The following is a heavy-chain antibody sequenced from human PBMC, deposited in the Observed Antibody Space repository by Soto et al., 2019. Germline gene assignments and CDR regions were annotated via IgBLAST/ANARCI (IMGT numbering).Heavy chain of an antibody. CDR2: ISSSSSYT. Sequence: GGSLRLSCAASGFTFSDYYMSWIRQAPGKGLEWGSYISSSSSYTNNAASVKGRFTISRDNAKNALYLQMNSLRAEDTAVYYCASDSQLIQKWGQGTLVTVSS. J-gene: IGHJ4*02. CDR1: GFTFSDYY. CDR3: ASDSQLIQK. V-gene: IGHV3-11*06. D-gene: IGHD6-13*01.